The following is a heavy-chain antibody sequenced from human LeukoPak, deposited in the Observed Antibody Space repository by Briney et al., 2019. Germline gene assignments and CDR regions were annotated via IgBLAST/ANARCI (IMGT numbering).Heavy chain of an antibody. Sequence: GGSLRLSCAASGFTFSSYVMHWVRQAPGKGLEWVAIISYDGSNEYYADSVKGRFTISRDNSKNTLYLQMNSLRAADTAVYYCARGGDPFDYWGQGTLVTVSS. CDR1: GFTFSSYV. CDR3: ARGGDPFDY. J-gene: IGHJ4*02. D-gene: IGHD3-10*01. CDR2: ISYDGSNE. V-gene: IGHV3-30*04.